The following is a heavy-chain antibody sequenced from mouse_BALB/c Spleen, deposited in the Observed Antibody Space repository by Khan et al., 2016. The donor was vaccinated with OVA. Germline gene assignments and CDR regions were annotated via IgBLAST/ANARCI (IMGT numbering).Heavy chain of an antibody. V-gene: IGHV3-2*02. CDR1: GYSITSDYA. D-gene: IGHD2-1*01. CDR2: ISYSGST. J-gene: IGHJ1*01. CDR3: ARRAYYGNWYFDV. Sequence: EVQLQESGPGLVKPSQSLSLTCTVTGYSITSDYAWTWIRQFPGNKLEWMGYISYSGSTSYNPSLKSRISITRDTSKNQFFLQLNSVTSEDTATYYCARRAYYGNWYFDVWGAGTTVTVSS.